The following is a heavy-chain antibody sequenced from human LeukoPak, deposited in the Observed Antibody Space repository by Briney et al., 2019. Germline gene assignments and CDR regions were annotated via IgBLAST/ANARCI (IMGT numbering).Heavy chain of an antibody. CDR3: ARAPRSSESWFDP. J-gene: IGHJ5*02. Sequence: PSETLSLTCTVSGGSISSYYWSWIRQPPGKGLEWIGYIYYSGSTYYNPSLKSRVTISVDTSKNQFSLKLSSVTAADTAVYYCARAPRSSESWFDPWGQGTLVTVSS. CDR2: IYYSGST. D-gene: IGHD3-22*01. CDR1: GGSISSYY. V-gene: IGHV4-59*06.